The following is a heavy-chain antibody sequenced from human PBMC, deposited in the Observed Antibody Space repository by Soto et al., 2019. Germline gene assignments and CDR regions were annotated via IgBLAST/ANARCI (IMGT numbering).Heavy chain of an antibody. J-gene: IGHJ4*02. D-gene: IGHD6-19*01. CDR1: GFTFSSYW. CDR2: INSDGSST. V-gene: IGHV3-74*01. Sequence: EVQLVESGGGLVQPGGSLRLSGAASGFTFSSYWMHWVRQAPGKGLVWVSRINSDGSSTSYADSVKGRFTISRDNAKNTLYLQMSRLRAEDTAVYYCAVAVAGPTAIGYWGQGTLVTVSS. CDR3: AVAVAGPTAIGY.